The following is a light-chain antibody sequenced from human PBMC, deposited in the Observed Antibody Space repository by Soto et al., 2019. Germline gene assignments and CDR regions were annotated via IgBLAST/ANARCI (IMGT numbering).Light chain of an antibody. CDR1: QSVDGY. V-gene: IGKV3D-15*01. Sequence: EVVMTQSPGTLSVSLGESATLSCRASQSVDGYLAWYQQKPGQAPRLLIYGASTRATGIPARFSGSGSGTEFTLTINSLQSEDFVVYYCQQYDNWPPTFGQGTRLEIK. CDR2: GAS. CDR3: QQYDNWPPT. J-gene: IGKJ5*01.